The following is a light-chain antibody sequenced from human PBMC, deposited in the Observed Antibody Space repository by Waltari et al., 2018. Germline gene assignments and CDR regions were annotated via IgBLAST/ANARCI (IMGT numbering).Light chain of an antibody. CDR1: QSIRNY. CDR3: QQSYTAPT. V-gene: IGKV1-39*01. CDR2: TAT. J-gene: IGKJ4*01. Sequence: DIQMTQSPSSLSASVGDRVTITCRASQSIRNYLHWYQQKPGKAPRLLIYTATNLQSGGPSRFSGSGSGTDFTLTVSSLQPDDFATYYCQQSYTAPTFGGGTKVEIK.